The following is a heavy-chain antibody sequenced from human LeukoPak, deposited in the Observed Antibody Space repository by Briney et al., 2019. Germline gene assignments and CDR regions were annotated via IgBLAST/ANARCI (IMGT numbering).Heavy chain of an antibody. J-gene: IGHJ4*02. CDR1: GYTFTSYG. Sequence: ASVKVSCKASGYTFTSYGIGWVRQAPGQGLEWMGWIYSYNDKTTYAQNFQGRVTLTTDTSTTTAYMELKSLRSDDTAVYYCARTAVAGTADKVDYWGQGTLVTVSS. CDR3: ARTAVAGTADKVDY. V-gene: IGHV1-18*01. D-gene: IGHD6-19*01. CDR2: IYSYNDKT.